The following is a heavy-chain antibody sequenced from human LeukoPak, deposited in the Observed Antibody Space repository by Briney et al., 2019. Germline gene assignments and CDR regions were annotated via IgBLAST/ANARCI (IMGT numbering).Heavy chain of an antibody. V-gene: IGHV1-18*01. CDR2: ISAYNGNT. D-gene: IGHD1-1*01. J-gene: IGHJ5*02. CDR1: GYAFTSYG. Sequence: ASVKVSCKASGYAFTSYGISWVRQTPGQGLEWMGWISAYNGNTNYAQKLQGRVTMTTDTSTSTAYMELRSLRSDDTAVYYCARGRSQLERQIYWFDPWGQGTLVTVSS. CDR3: ARGRSQLERQIYWFDP.